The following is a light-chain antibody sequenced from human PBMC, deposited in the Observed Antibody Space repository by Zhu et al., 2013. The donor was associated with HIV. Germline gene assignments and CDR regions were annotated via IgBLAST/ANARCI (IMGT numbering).Light chain of an antibody. Sequence: DIVLTQSPGTLSVSPGERATLSCRASQSVSSNLAWYQQKPGQAPRLLVYGASNRAAGIPARFSGSGSGTDFALTISSLEPEDSAVYYCQYRNEWPPGATFGQGTRLEIK. CDR2: GAS. V-gene: IGKV3-11*01. CDR3: QYRNEWPPGAT. CDR1: QSVSSN. J-gene: IGKJ5*01.